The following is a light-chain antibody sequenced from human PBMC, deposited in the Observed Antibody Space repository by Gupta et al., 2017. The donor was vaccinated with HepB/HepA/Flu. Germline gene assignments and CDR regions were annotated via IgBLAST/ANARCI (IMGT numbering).Light chain of an antibody. Sequence: DIVMTQPPDPLAVSLGERDTTNCKSSQSVLYSSNNKNYLAWYQQKPGQPPKLLIYWSSTRESGVPDRFSGSGSGTDFTLTISSLQAEDVAVYYCQQYYSTPRTFGQGTKVEIK. V-gene: IGKV4-1*01. CDR2: WSS. CDR3: QQYYSTPRT. CDR1: QSVLYSSNNKNY. J-gene: IGKJ1*01.